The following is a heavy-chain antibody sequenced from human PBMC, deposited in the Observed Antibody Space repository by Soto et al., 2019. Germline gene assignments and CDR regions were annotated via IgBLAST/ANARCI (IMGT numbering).Heavy chain of an antibody. CDR3: ARLGRKVGSRVY. CDR1: GYTFTSYA. D-gene: IGHD1-26*01. J-gene: IGHJ4*02. V-gene: IGHV1-3*01. CDR2: INAGNGNT. Sequence: QVQLVQSGAEVKKPGASVKVSCKASGYTFTSYAMHWVRQAPGQRLEWMGWINAGNGNTKYSQKFQGRVTITRDTSESTAYMELSSLRSEDTAVYYCARLGRKVGSRVYWGQGTLVTVSS.